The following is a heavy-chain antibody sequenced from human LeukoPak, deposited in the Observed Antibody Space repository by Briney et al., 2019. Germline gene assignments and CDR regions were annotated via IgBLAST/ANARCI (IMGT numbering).Heavy chain of an antibody. CDR2: INPNSGGT. V-gene: IGHV1-2*02. Sequence: ASVKVSCKASGYTSTGYYMHWVRQAPGQGLEWMGWINPNSGGTNYAQKFQGRVTMTRDTSISTAYMELSRLRSDDTAVYYCARAGGYSYGSGYSHESQFDYWGQGTLVTVSS. J-gene: IGHJ4*02. CDR3: ARAGGYSYGSGYSHESQFDY. CDR1: GYTSTGYY. D-gene: IGHD5-18*01.